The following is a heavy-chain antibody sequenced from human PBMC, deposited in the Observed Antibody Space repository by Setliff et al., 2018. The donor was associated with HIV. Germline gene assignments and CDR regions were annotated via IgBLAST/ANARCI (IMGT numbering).Heavy chain of an antibody. Sequence: SETLSLTCSVSGASTRGHYWSWIRQSPGKGLEWIGNIYYGGNTNYNPSFKSRVTISVDTSKNQFSLRVNSVTAADTAVYYCARSLVPSGYYYGRHAFDIWGQGTKVTV. V-gene: IGHV4-59*08. J-gene: IGHJ3*02. CDR3: ARSLVPSGYYYGRHAFDI. D-gene: IGHD3-22*01. CDR2: IYYGGNT. CDR1: GASTRGHY.